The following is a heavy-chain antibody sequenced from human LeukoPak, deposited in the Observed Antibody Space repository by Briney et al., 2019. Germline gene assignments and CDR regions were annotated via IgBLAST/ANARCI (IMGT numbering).Heavy chain of an antibody. V-gene: IGHV1-8*01. D-gene: IGHD1-26*01. CDR2: MNPNSGNT. CDR1: GYTFTSYD. Sequence: ASVKVSCKASGYTFTSYDINWVRQATGQGLEWMGWMNPNSGNTGYAQEFQGRVTMTRNTSISTAYMELSSLRSEDTAVYYCARDVYFSGGSYPVHDAFDIWGQGTMVTVSS. J-gene: IGHJ3*02. CDR3: ARDVYFSGGSYPVHDAFDI.